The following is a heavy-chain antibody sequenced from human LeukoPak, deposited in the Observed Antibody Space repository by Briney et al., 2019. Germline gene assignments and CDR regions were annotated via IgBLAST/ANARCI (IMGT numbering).Heavy chain of an antibody. Sequence: SGGSLRLSCAASGFTFSSYGMHWVRQAPGKGLEWVAFIRYDGSNKYYADSVKGRFTISRDNSKNTLYLQMNSLRAEDTAVYYCAKGGEQVTWNFQNWGQGTLVTVSS. D-gene: IGHD1/OR15-1a*01. CDR2: IRYDGSNK. CDR3: AKGGEQVTWNFQN. CDR1: GFTFSSYG. J-gene: IGHJ1*01. V-gene: IGHV3-30*02.